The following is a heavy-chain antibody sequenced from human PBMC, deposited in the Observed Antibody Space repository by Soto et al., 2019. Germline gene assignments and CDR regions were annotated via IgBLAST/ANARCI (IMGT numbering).Heavy chain of an antibody. J-gene: IGHJ4*02. CDR2: SIPSFGTA. Sequence: QVQLVQSGAEVKKPGSSVKVSCKASGGTFSSYAISWVRQAPGQGLECMGGSIPSFGTANYAQKFQGRVTITADESTSTAYMELSSLRSEDTAVYYCARDSAAGTTLWPPAYWGQGTLVTVSS. CDR1: GGTFSSYA. CDR3: ARDSAAGTTLWPPAY. V-gene: IGHV1-69*01. D-gene: IGHD6-13*01.